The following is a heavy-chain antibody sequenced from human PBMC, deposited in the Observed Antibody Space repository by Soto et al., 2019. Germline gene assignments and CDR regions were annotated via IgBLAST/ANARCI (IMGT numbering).Heavy chain of an antibody. Sequence: QVQLVESGGGVVQPGRSLRLSCAASGFTFSSYAMHWVRQAPGKGLEWVAVISYDGSNKYYADSVKGRFTISRDNSKNTLYLQMNSLIAEDTAVYYCARDQVHYYYGMDVWGQGTKVTVSS. CDR3: ARDQVHYYYGMDV. V-gene: IGHV3-30-3*01. CDR1: GFTFSSYA. CDR2: ISYDGSNK. J-gene: IGHJ6*02.